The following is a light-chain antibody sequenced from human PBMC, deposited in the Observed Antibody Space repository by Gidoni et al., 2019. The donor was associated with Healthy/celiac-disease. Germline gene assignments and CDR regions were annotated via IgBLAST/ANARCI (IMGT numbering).Light chain of an antibody. Sequence: DIQITPSPSSLSASVGDRVTITCRASQRSSSYSNWYQQKPGKAPKLLIYAASSLQSGVPARFSGSGSGTDFTLTISSLQPEDFATYYCQQSYSTLITFGQGTRLEIK. CDR3: QQSYSTLIT. J-gene: IGKJ5*01. CDR2: AAS. V-gene: IGKV1-39*01. CDR1: QRSSSY.